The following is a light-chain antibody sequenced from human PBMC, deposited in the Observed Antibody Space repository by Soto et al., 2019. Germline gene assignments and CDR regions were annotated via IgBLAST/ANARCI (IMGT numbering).Light chain of an antibody. J-gene: IGKJ5*01. CDR2: WAS. V-gene: IGKV4-1*01. CDR3: QQYYSTIT. CDR1: LSVLYSSNNNNY. Sequence: DMVLTQSPDSLAESLGARATINCKSSLSVLYSSNNNNYLAWYQQKPGQPPTLLIYWASTRESGVPDRFSGSGSGTDFTLTISSLQAEDVAVYYCQQYYSTITFGQGTRLEIK.